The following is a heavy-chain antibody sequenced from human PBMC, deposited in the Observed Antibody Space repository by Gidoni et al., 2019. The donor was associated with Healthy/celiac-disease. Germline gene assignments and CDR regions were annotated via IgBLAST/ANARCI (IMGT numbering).Heavy chain of an antibody. CDR1: GSTFTGYY. D-gene: IGHD2-15*01. Sequence: QVLLVQSGAEVKRPGASVKVSCKASGSTFTGYYIHWVRQAPGQGLEWMGCINPNSGRTNYAQKFQGSVSMTRDTSITTAYMELNRLRSDDSAVFYCAISPLYCSGVSCYRWLDPWGQGTLVTVSS. CDR2: INPNSGRT. CDR3: AISPLYCSGVSCYRWLDP. J-gene: IGHJ5*02. V-gene: IGHV1-2*02.